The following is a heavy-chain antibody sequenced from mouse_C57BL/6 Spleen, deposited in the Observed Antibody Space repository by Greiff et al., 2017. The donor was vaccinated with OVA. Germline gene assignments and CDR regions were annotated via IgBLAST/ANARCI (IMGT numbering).Heavy chain of an antibody. Sequence: VQLQQSGAELMKPGASVKLSCKATGYTFTGYWIEWVKQRPGHGLEWIGEILPGSGSTYYNEKFKGKATFTADTSSNTAYMQLSSLTTEDSAIYYCARRGSTMVKNYWGQGTTLTVSS. D-gene: IGHD2-2*01. CDR3: ARRGSTMVKNY. CDR2: ILPGSGST. V-gene: IGHV1-9*01. CDR1: GYTFTGYW. J-gene: IGHJ2*01.